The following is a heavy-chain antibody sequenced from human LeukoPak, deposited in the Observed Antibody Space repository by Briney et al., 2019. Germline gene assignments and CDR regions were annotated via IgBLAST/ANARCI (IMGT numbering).Heavy chain of an antibody. J-gene: IGHJ4*02. CDR1: GYSFSTYW. CDR2: LYPGDSDT. D-gene: IGHD3-16*01. Sequence: GESLKISCKGSGYSFSTYWIGWVRQVPGKGLEWMGMLYPGDSDTRYSPSFQGQVTMSADKSINTAYLQWSSLKASDTALYYCARHAPVGLTIGGIIDSWGQGTLVTVST. CDR3: ARHAPVGLTIGGIIDS. V-gene: IGHV5-51*01.